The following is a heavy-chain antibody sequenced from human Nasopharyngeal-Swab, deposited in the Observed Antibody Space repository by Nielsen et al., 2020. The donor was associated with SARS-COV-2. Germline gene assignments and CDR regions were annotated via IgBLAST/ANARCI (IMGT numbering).Heavy chain of an antibody. CDR2: IYYSGGT. D-gene: IGHD2-2*01. Sequence: SETLSLTCTVSGGSISSSSYYWGWIRQPPGKGLEWIGSIYYSGGTYYNPSLKSRVTISVDTSKNQFSLKLSSVTAADTAVYYCARHATKYCSSTSCYEGYYFDYWGQGTLVTVSS. V-gene: IGHV4-39*01. CDR3: ARHATKYCSSTSCYEGYYFDY. J-gene: IGHJ4*02. CDR1: GGSISSSSYY.